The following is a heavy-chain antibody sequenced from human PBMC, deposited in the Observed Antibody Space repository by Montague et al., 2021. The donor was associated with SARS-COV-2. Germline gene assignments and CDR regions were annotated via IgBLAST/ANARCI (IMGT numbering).Heavy chain of an antibody. D-gene: IGHD6-6*01. Sequence: SETLSLTCTVSGASVASGNFYWSWIRQPPGKGLEWIGYMYYTGHTNYNLSLESRVTMPVDPSKNQFSLTSTSATAADTTVYYCARSRTNVPSRPGFDYWGQGALVTVSS. CDR2: MYYTGHT. V-gene: IGHV4-61*01. CDR1: GASVASGNFY. CDR3: ARSRTNVPSRPGFDY. J-gene: IGHJ4*02.